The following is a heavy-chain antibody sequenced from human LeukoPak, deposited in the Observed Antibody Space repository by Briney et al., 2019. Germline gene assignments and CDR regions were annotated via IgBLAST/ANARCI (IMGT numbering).Heavy chain of an antibody. Sequence: PSETLSLTCTVSGYSISSGNYWGWIRQPPGKGLEWISSIYPSGSTYYKPSLESRVTISIDTSKSQFSLKLSSVTAADTAVYYCASFIYDSSGYYYYFDYWGQGTLVTVSS. V-gene: IGHV4-38-2*02. D-gene: IGHD3-22*01. J-gene: IGHJ4*02. CDR2: IYPSGST. CDR3: ASFIYDSSGYYYYFDY. CDR1: GYSISSGNY.